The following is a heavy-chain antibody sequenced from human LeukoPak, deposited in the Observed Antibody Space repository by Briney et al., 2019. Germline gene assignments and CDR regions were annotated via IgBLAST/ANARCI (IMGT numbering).Heavy chain of an antibody. CDR3: ARAITIFGVVIDYFDY. CDR1: GFTFSSYW. V-gene: IGHV3-7*01. Sequence: PGGSLRLSCAASGFTFSSYWMSWVRQAPGKGLEGVANIKQDGSEKYYVDSVKGRFTISRDNAKNSLYLQMNSLRAEDTAVYYCARAITIFGVVIDYFDYWGQGTLVTVSS. D-gene: IGHD3-3*01. J-gene: IGHJ4*02. CDR2: IKQDGSEK.